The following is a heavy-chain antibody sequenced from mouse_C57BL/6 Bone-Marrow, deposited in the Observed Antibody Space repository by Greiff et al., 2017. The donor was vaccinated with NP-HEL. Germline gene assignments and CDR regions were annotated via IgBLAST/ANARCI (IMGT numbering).Heavy chain of an antibody. D-gene: IGHD1-1*02. CDR3: ARQGGDY. V-gene: IGHV5-12*01. Sequence: EVMLVESGGGLVQPGGSLKLSCAASGFTFSDYYMYWVRQTPEKRLEWVAYISNGGGSNYYPDTVKGRFTISRDNAKNTLYLQMSRLKSEDTAMYYCARQGGDYWGQGTTLTVSS. CDR2: ISNGGGSN. CDR1: GFTFSDYY. J-gene: IGHJ2*01.